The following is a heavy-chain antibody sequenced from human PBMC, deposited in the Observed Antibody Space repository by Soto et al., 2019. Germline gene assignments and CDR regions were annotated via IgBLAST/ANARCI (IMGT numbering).Heavy chain of an antibody. CDR1: GFTFSSYG. CDR3: ARAGYYCDSSGYYSLFGAFDI. V-gene: IGHV3-33*01. CDR2: IWYDGSNK. D-gene: IGHD3-22*01. J-gene: IGHJ3*02. Sequence: GGSLRLSCAASGFTFSSYGMHWVRQAPGKGLEWVAVIWYDGSNKYYADSVKGRFTISKDNSKNTLYLQMNSLRAEDTAVYYCARAGYYCDSSGYYSLFGAFDIWGQGTMVTVSS.